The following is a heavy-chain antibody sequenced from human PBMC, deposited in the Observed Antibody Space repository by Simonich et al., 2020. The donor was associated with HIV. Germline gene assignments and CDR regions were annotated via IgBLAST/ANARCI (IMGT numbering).Heavy chain of an antibody. V-gene: IGHV4-34*01. D-gene: IGHD2-15*01. J-gene: IGHJ4*02. CDR3: ARGFPFISLGSY. Sequence: QVQVKQWGAGLLKPSETLSLTCAVYGGSFSGYYLGWIPQPPGKGLEWIGEVNHHESATYTASLKSRITISVDTSENQFSLKLSSVTAADTAVYYCARGFPFISLGSYWGQGTLVTVSS. CDR2: VNHHESA. CDR1: GGSFSGYY.